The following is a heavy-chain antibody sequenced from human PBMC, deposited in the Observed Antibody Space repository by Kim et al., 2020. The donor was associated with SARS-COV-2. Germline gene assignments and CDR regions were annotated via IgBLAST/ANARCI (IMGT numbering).Heavy chain of an antibody. CDR3: ARVPYYYGSGSYYYYYYGMDV. D-gene: IGHD3-10*01. J-gene: IGHJ6*02. CDR1: GFTFSSYG. V-gene: IGHV3-33*01. CDR2: IWYDGSNK. Sequence: GGSLRLSCAASGFTFSSYGMHWVRQAPGKGLEWVAVIWYDGSNKYYADSVKGRFTISRDNSKNTLYLQMNSLRAEDTAVYYCARVPYYYGSGSYYYYYYGMDVWGQGTTVTGSS.